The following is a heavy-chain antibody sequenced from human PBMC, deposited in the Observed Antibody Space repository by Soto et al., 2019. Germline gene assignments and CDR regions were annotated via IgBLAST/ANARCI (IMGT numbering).Heavy chain of an antibody. CDR1: GFTFSSYS. Sequence: GGSLRLSCAASGFTFSSYSMNWVRQAPGKGLEWVSYISSSSSTIYYADSVKGRFTISRDNAKNSLYLQMNSLRDEDTAVYYCAMTHYGDYDFIDYWGQGTLVTVSS. CDR2: ISSSSSTI. V-gene: IGHV3-48*02. CDR3: AMTHYGDYDFIDY. D-gene: IGHD4-17*01. J-gene: IGHJ4*02.